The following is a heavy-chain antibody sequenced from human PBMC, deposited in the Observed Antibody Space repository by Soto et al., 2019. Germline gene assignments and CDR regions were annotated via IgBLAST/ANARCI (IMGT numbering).Heavy chain of an antibody. Sequence: QVQLVQSGAEVKKPGSSVKVSCKASGGTFSSYAISWVRQAPGQGLEWMGGIIPIFGTANYAQKFQGRVTITADESTSKAYMELSSLRSEDTAVYYCAREAGYCSGGSCYHDAFDIWGQGTMVTVSS. V-gene: IGHV1-69*01. CDR1: GGTFSSYA. CDR3: AREAGYCSGGSCYHDAFDI. CDR2: IIPIFGTA. J-gene: IGHJ3*02. D-gene: IGHD2-15*01.